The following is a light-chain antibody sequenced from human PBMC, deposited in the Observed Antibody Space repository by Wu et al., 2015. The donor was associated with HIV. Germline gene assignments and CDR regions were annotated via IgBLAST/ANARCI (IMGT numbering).Light chain of an antibody. CDR1: HDISTY. Sequence: DFQLTQSPSFLSASVGDRVTITCRASHDISTYLAWYQQKPGKAPKLLIYAASTLQRGVPSRFSGSGSGTEFTLTISSMQSEDFAVYYCQHHRTFGQGTKVEIK. CDR2: AAS. V-gene: IGKV1-9*01. CDR3: QHHRT. J-gene: IGKJ1*01.